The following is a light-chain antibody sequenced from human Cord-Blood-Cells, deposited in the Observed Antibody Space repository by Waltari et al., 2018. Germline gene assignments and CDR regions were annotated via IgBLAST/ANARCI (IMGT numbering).Light chain of an antibody. CDR3: CSYAGSSTYV. Sequence: QSALTQPASVSGYPGQSITISCTGTSSDVGSYNLVSWYQQHPGKAPKLMIYEDSKRPAGVSNRFSGSKSGNTASLTISGLQAEDEADYYCCSYAGSSTYVFGTETKVTVL. CDR1: SSDVGSYNL. CDR2: EDS. V-gene: IGLV2-23*01. J-gene: IGLJ1*01.